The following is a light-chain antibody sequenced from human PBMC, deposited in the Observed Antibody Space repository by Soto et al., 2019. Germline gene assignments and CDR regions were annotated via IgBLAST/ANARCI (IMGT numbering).Light chain of an antibody. V-gene: IGKV3-15*01. CDR1: QSVRSN. Sequence: EIGIWQSPATLSVSLGERVTLSCRASQSVRSNLAWYQQKPGQSPRLLISGASTRAAGVPDRFSGSGSGTEFTLTITSLQSEDFAVYYCHHYNNWPPWTFGQGTKVDIK. CDR2: GAS. CDR3: HHYNNWPPWT. J-gene: IGKJ1*01.